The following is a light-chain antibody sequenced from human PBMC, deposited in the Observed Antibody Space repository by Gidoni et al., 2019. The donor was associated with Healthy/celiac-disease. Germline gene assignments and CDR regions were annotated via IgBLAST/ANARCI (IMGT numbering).Light chain of an antibody. CDR2: AAS. CDR1: QSISSY. Sequence: DIQMTQPPSSLSASVGDRVTITCRASQSISSYLNWYQQKPGKAPKLLIYAASSLQSGVPSRFSGSGSGTDFTLTISSLQPEDFETYYCQQSYSTPLTFGGGTKVEIK. J-gene: IGKJ4*01. CDR3: QQSYSTPLT. V-gene: IGKV1-39*01.